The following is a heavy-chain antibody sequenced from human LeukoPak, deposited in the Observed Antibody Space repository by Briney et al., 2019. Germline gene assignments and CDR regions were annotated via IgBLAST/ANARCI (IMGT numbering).Heavy chain of an antibody. J-gene: IGHJ4*02. Sequence: GGSLRLSCAASGYTFSDYTMNWVRQAPGKGLEWLSYIDTWGTTIYYADSVKGRFTMSRDNAKNSLYLQMNSLRAEDTAVYFCAVLGTRGRIDYWGQGTLVTVSS. V-gene: IGHV3-48*01. D-gene: IGHD3-3*02. CDR2: IDTWGTTI. CDR1: GYTFSDYT. CDR3: AVLGTRGRIDY.